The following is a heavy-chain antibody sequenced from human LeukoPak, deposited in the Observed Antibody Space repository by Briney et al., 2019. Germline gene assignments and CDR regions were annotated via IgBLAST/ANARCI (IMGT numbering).Heavy chain of an antibody. CDR3: ARDSITMVRGVIHSWFDP. V-gene: IGHV4-31*03. CDR2: IYYSGST. D-gene: IGHD3-10*01. J-gene: IGHJ5*02. CDR1: GGSISSGGYY. Sequence: SETLSLTCTVSGGSISSGGYYWSWIRQHPGKGLEWIGYIYYSGSTYYNPSLKSRVTISVGTSKNQFSLKLSSVTPADTAVYYCARDSITMVRGVIHSWFDPWGQGTLVTVSS.